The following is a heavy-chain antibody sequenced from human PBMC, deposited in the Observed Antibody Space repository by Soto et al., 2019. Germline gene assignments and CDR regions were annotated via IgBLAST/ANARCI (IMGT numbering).Heavy chain of an antibody. CDR2: INHSGST. D-gene: IGHD6-13*01. CDR3: ARGRPYSCSWYDIMEFDD. J-gene: IGHJ4*02. V-gene: IGHV4-34*01. Sequence: SETLSLTCAVYGGSFSGYYWSWIRQPPGKGLEWIGEINHSGSTNYNPSLKSRVTISVDTSKNQFSLKLSSVTAADTAVYYCARGRPYSCSWYDIMEFDDWGQGTLVTVSS. CDR1: GGSFSGYY.